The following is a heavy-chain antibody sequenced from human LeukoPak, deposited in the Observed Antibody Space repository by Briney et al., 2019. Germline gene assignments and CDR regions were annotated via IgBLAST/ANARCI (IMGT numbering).Heavy chain of an antibody. Sequence: ASVKVSCKTSAYTFTNLDINWVRQATGQWLEWMGWMNPDSGNTGYAQKFQGRVTITRNTSISTAYMELSSLRSEDTAIYYCARGHCTSTSCGDCFDPWGQGTLVTVSS. CDR3: ARGHCTSTSCGDCFDP. CDR2: MNPDSGNT. CDR1: AYTFTNLD. V-gene: IGHV1-8*03. J-gene: IGHJ5*02. D-gene: IGHD2-2*01.